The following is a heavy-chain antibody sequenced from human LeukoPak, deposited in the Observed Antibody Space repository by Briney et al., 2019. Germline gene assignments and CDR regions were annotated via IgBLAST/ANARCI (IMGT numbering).Heavy chain of an antibody. V-gene: IGHV7-4-1*02. D-gene: IGHD3-16*02. CDR3: ARDGYDYVWGSYRSTRGDY. Sequence: ASVKVSCKASGYTFTSYAMNWVRQAPGQGLEWMGWINTNTGNPTYAQGFTGRFVFSLDTSVSTAYLQISSLKAEDTAVYYCARDGYDYVWGSYRSTRGDYWGQGTLVTVSS. CDR2: INTNTGNP. CDR1: GYTFTSYA. J-gene: IGHJ4*02.